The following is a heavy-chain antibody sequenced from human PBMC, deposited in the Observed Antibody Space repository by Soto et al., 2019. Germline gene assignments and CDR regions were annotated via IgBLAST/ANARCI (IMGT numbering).Heavy chain of an antibody. D-gene: IGHD6-13*01. Sequence: ASVKVSCKASGYTFTSYGISWVRQAPGQGLEWMGWISAYNGNTNYAQKLQGRVTMTTDTSTSTAYMELRSLRSDDTAVYYCARSVGSGSWLYPRRYYYYGMDVWGQGTTVTVSS. CDR2: ISAYNGNT. CDR1: GYTFTSYG. J-gene: IGHJ6*02. CDR3: ARSVGSGSWLYPRRYYYYGMDV. V-gene: IGHV1-18*04.